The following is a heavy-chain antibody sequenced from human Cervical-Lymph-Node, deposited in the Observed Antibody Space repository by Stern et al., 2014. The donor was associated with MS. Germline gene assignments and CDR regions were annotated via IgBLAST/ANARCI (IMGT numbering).Heavy chain of an antibody. CDR1: GFTFSSYD. CDR2: LGTAGDT. J-gene: IGHJ4*02. D-gene: IGHD3-10*01. CDR3: ARATGGFGELPVYFDY. V-gene: IGHV3-13*01. Sequence: EVQLVESGGGLVQPGGSLRLSCAASGFTFSSYDMHWVRQATGKGLEWVSALGTAGDTYYPGSVKGRFTISRENAKNSLYLQMNSLRAGDTAVYYCARATGGFGELPVYFDYWGQGTLVTVSS.